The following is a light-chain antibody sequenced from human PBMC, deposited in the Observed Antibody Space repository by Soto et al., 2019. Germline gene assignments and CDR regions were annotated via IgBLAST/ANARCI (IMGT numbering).Light chain of an antibody. CDR2: DAS. CDR3: QQRSNWPLT. J-gene: IGKJ4*01. CDR1: QSVSSY. Sequence: EIVLTQSPATLSLSPGERATLSCRASQSVSSYLAWYQQKPGQAPRLLIYDASNRATGIPARFSGSGSGTDFTLTISSLHPEDFVVYYCQQRSNWPLTFGGGTKVEIK. V-gene: IGKV3-11*01.